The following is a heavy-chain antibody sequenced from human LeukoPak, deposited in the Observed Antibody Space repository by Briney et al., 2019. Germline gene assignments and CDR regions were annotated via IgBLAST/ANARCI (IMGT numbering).Heavy chain of an antibody. CDR3: ARVVPAATHFDY. V-gene: IGHV4-34*01. Sequence: SEALSLTCAVYGGSFSGYYWSWIRQPPGKGLEWIGEINHSGSTNYNPSLKSRVTISVDTSKNQFSLKLSSVTAADTAVYYCARVVPAATHFDYWGQGTLVTVSS. D-gene: IGHD2-2*01. CDR2: INHSGST. CDR1: GGSFSGYY. J-gene: IGHJ4*02.